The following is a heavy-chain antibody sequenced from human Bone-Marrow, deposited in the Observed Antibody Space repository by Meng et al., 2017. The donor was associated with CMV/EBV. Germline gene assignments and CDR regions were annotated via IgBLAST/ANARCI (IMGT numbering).Heavy chain of an antibody. D-gene: IGHD3-3*01. CDR2: ISSSSSYI. V-gene: IGHV3-21*01. J-gene: IGHJ4*02. Sequence: GGSLRLSCAASGFNFSSYSMNWVRQAPGKGLEWVSSISSSSSYIYYADSVKGRFTISRDNAKNSLYLQMNSLRAEDTAVYYCARGNYDFWSGYLGKSYYFDYWGQGTLVTVSS. CDR3: ARGNYDFWSGYLGKSYYFDY. CDR1: GFNFSSYS.